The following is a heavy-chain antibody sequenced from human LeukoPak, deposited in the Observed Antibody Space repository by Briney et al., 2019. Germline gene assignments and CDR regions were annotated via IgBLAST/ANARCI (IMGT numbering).Heavy chain of an antibody. V-gene: IGHV5-51*01. D-gene: IGHD3-22*01. CDR2: IYPGDSDT. CDR1: GYSFTSYW. CDR3: ARRISYYDSSPMAFDI. Sequence: HGESLKISCKGSGYSFTSYWIGWVRQMPGKGLEWMGIIYPGDSDTRYSPSFQGQVTISADKSISTAYLQWSSLKASDTAMYYCARRISYYDSSPMAFDIWGQGTMVTVSS. J-gene: IGHJ3*02.